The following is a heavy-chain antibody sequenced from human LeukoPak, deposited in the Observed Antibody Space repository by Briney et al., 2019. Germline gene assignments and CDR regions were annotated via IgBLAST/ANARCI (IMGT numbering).Heavy chain of an antibody. V-gene: IGHV3-49*03. Sequence: PGGSLRLSCTGSGFTLGDDAMSWFRQAPGKGLEWVGFIRVKTYGGTAEYAASVKDRFTISRDDSKSIAYLQMNSLRTEDTAVYYCSRSRCSSSTCSWGQGTLVTVSS. CDR1: GFTLGDDA. CDR2: IRVKTYGGTA. D-gene: IGHD6-13*01. J-gene: IGHJ4*02. CDR3: SRSRCSSSTCS.